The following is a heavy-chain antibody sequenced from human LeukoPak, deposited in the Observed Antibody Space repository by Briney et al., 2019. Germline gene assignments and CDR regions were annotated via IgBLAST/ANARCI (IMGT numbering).Heavy chain of an antibody. CDR2: IYSAGST. CDR1: GFTVSSSY. J-gene: IGHJ3*01. Sequence: GGSLRLSCAVSGFTVSSSYMSWVRQAPGKGLEWVSFIYSAGSTYYAASVKGRFTISRDSYKNTLYLQMNSLTAEDTAVYYCARKGRAFDLWGQGTMVTVSS. CDR3: ARKGRAFDL. D-gene: IGHD3-10*01. V-gene: IGHV3-66*02.